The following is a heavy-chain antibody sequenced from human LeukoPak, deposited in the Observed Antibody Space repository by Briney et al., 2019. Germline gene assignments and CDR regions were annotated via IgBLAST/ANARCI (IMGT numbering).Heavy chain of an antibody. CDR3: ARYSGYDTSFDY. D-gene: IGHD5-12*01. V-gene: IGHV4-34*12. Sequence: SETLSLTCAVDGGSFTNYYWSWIRQPPGKGLEWIGEIIHTGSTNYNPSLKSRVTISVDTSKNQFSLKLSSVTAADAAVYYCARYSGYDTSFDYWGQGTLVTVSS. CDR1: GGSFTNYY. J-gene: IGHJ4*02. CDR2: IIHTGST.